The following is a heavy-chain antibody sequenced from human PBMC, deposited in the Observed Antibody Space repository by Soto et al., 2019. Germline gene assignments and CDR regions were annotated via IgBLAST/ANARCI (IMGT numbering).Heavy chain of an antibody. J-gene: IGHJ3*02. V-gene: IGHV1-18*01. CDR3: ARVLLGLGDYTTSAFEI. CDR2: ISAYNGNT. Sequence: ASVKVSCKASGYTFTSYGISWVRQAPGQGLEWMGWISAYNGNTNYAQKLQGRVTMTTDTSTSTAYMELRSLRSDDTAVYYCARVLLGLGDYTTSAFEIWGQGTMVTVSS. D-gene: IGHD3-16*01. CDR1: GYTFTSYG.